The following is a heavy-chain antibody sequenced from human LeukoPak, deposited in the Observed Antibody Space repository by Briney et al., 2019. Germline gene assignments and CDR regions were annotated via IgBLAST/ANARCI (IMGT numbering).Heavy chain of an antibody. CDR3: ARQPGPEYSFDY. CDR1: GGSFSGYY. J-gene: IGHJ4*02. Sequence: SETLSLTCAVYGGSFSGYYWSWIRQPPGKGLEWIGEINHSGSTNYNPSLKSRVTISVDTSKNQFSLKLSSVTAADTAVYYCARQPGPEYSFDYWGQGTLVTVSS. D-gene: IGHD6-6*01. CDR2: INHSGST. V-gene: IGHV4-34*01.